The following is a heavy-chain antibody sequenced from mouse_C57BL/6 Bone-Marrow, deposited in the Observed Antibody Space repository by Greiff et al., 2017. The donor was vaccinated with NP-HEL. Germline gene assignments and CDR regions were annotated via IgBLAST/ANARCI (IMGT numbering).Heavy chain of an antibody. CDR2: ISNGGGST. J-gene: IGHJ3*01. D-gene: IGHD2-4*01. Sequence: EVKLVESGGGLVQPGGSLKLSCAASGFTFSDYYLYWVRQTPEKRLVWVAYISNGGGSTYYPDTVKGRFTISRDNAKTTRYLQRSRLKSEDTAMYYCARQSDDYDGFAYWGQGTLVTVSA. V-gene: IGHV5-12*01. CDR1: GFTFSDYY. CDR3: ARQSDDYDGFAY.